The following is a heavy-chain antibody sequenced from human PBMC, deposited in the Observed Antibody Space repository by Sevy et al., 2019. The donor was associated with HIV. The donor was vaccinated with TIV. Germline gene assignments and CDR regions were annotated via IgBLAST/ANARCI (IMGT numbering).Heavy chain of an antibody. CDR3: ATHAGLAAAGRVFDY. D-gene: IGHD6-13*01. CDR1: GFTFSDHY. Sequence: GGSLRLSCAASGFTFSDHYMEWVRQAPGKGLEWVGRTRNKADSYTTEYAASVKGRFTISSEDSKNSLYLQINSLKTETTAVYYCATHAGLAAAGRVFDYWGQGTLVTVSS. CDR2: TRNKADSYTT. V-gene: IGHV3-72*01. J-gene: IGHJ4*02.